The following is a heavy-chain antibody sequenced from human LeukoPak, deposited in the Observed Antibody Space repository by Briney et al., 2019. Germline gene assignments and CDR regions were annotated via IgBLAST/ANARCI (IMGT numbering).Heavy chain of an antibody. Sequence: ASVKVSCKASGGTFSSYAISWVRQAPGQGLEWMGGIIPIFGTANYAQKFQGRVTITTDESTSTAYMELSSLRSEDTAVYYCAGAAAGTWAFDYWGQGTLVTVSS. D-gene: IGHD6-13*01. J-gene: IGHJ4*02. CDR2: IIPIFGTA. V-gene: IGHV1-69*05. CDR3: AGAAAGTWAFDY. CDR1: GGTFSSYA.